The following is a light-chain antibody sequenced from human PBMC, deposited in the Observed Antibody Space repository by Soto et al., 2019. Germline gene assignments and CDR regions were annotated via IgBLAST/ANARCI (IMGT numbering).Light chain of an antibody. Sequence: QSVLTQPPSASGTPGQRVTISCSGSSSNSGSNSVNWYHQVAGTAPKLLIHSDNQRPSGVPDRFSGSKSGTSASLAISGLQSGDEADYYCATWDDNLKGRVFGGGTKLTVL. J-gene: IGLJ3*02. CDR2: SDN. CDR1: SSNSGSNS. CDR3: ATWDDNLKGRV. V-gene: IGLV1-44*01.